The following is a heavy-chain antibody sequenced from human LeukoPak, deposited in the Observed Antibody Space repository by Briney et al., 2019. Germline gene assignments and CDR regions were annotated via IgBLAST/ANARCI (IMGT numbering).Heavy chain of an antibody. D-gene: IGHD3-3*01. CDR2: ISAYNGNT. V-gene: IGHV1-18*01. CDR3: ARADYDFWSGYHNFDC. J-gene: IGHJ4*02. CDR1: GYTFTSYG. Sequence: ASVTVSCKASGYTFTSYGTSWVGQAPGQGLAWMGWISAYNGNTNYAQKLQGRVTMTTDTSTSTAYMELRSLRSDETAVYYCARADYDFWSGYHNFDCWGQGTLVTASS.